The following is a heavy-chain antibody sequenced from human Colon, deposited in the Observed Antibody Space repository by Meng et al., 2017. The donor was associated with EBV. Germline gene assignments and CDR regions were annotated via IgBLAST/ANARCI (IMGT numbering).Heavy chain of an antibody. CDR1: GGSISSNGYY. D-gene: IGHD3-10*01. CDR3: ARRRGGSGRDC. Sequence: QLQVQEAGPGLVTPSETLSLTCTVSGGSISSNGYYWDWVRQPPGKGLEWIGAIYHSGSTSYNPSLQSRVNMFVDTSKNQFSLMLTSVTATDTAVYYCARRRGGSGRDCWGQGTLVTVSS. J-gene: IGHJ4*02. V-gene: IGHV4-39*01. CDR2: IYHSGST.